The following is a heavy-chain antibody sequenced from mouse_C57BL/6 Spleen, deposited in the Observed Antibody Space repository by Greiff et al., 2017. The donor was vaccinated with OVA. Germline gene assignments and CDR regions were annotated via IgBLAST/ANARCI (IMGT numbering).Heavy chain of an antibody. CDR1: GYAFSSYW. J-gene: IGHJ4*01. D-gene: IGHD2-10*02. Sequence: VQLHQSGAELVKPGASVKISCKASGYAFSSYWMNWVKQRPGKGLEWIGQIYPGDGDTNYNGKFKGKATLTADKSSSTAYMQLSSLTSEDSAVYFCAREYDYYAMDYWGQGTSVTVSS. CDR3: AREYDYYAMDY. CDR2: IYPGDGDT. V-gene: IGHV1-80*01.